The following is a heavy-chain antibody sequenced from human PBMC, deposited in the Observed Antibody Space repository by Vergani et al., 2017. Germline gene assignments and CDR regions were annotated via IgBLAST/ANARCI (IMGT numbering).Heavy chain of an antibody. V-gene: IGHV3-30-3*01. CDR3: ARDGTYLDGDYVGDYYYYYMDV. CDR2: ISYDGSNK. Sequence: VQLVESGGGLVQPGGSLRLSCAASGFTFSSYAMHWVRQAPGKGLEWVAVISYDGSNKYYADSVKGRFTISRDNSKNTLYLQMNSLRAEDTAVYYCARDGTYLDGDYVGDYYYYYMDVWGKGTTVTVSS. CDR1: GFTFSSYA. J-gene: IGHJ6*03. D-gene: IGHD4-17*01.